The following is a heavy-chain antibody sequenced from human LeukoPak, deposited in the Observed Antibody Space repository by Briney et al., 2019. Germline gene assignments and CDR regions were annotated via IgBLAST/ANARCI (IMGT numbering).Heavy chain of an antibody. CDR1: GDSISTYY. CDR3: ARARQYLSFDS. D-gene: IGHD2-2*01. CDR2: IYYSGNT. J-gene: IGHJ4*02. Sequence: TSETLSLTCTVSGDSISTYYWSWIRQTPGKGLEWIGYIYYSGNTMYNPSLKSQVTISLDTSKNQFSLKLSSVTAADTAVYFCARARQYLSFDSWGQGSLVAVSS. V-gene: IGHV4-59*01.